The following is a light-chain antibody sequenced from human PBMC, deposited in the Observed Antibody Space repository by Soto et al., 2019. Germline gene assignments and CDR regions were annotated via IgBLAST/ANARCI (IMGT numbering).Light chain of an antibody. CDR2: NTN. J-gene: IGLJ3*02. CDR1: TGAVTSSFY. V-gene: IGLV7-43*01. Sequence: QAVVTQEASLTVSPGGTVTLTCASSTGAVTSSFYPNWFQQKPGQEPRPLLYNTNNKHSCTPARFSGSRLGGKAALTLSGVQPEDEAAYSCLLYYEGVVLFGGGTKLTVL. CDR3: LLYYEGVVL.